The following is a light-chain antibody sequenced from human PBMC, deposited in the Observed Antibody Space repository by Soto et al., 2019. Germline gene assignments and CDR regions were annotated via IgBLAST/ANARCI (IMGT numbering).Light chain of an antibody. CDR3: QSYDSSLSAYV. J-gene: IGLJ1*01. CDR2: NNN. V-gene: IGLV1-40*01. Sequence: QSVLTQPPSVSAAPGQRVTISCSGSSSNIGGNSVHWYQQLPGTAPKLLIYNNNNRPSGVPDRFSGSKSGTSASLAITGLQAEDEADYYCQSYDSSLSAYVFGTGTKVTVL. CDR1: SSNIGGNS.